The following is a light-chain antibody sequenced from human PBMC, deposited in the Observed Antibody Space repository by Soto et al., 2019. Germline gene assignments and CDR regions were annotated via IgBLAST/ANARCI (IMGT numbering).Light chain of an antibody. Sequence: DIQLTQSPSSLSASVGDRVTITCRTSQRVSGNLHWYQQKPGKAPNLLIYVASNLQNGVPSRFRGGGSGTDFTLTISSLQPEDFATYYCQQSYGISFTFGPGTRVDV. CDR1: QRVSGN. CDR3: QQSYGISFT. V-gene: IGKV1-39*01. CDR2: VAS. J-gene: IGKJ3*01.